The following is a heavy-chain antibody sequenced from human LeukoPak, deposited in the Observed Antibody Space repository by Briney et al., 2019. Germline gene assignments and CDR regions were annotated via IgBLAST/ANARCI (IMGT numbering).Heavy chain of an antibody. CDR1: GYTFTSYA. D-gene: IGHD6-19*01. Sequence: AASVTVSCKASGYTFTSYAMNWVRQAPGQGLEWMGWINTNTGNPTYAQGFTGRFVFSLDTSVSTAYLQISSLKAEDTAVYYCARDSSGWYYGNWFDPWGQGTLVTVSS. J-gene: IGHJ5*02. CDR3: ARDSSGWYYGNWFDP. CDR2: INTNTGNP. V-gene: IGHV7-4-1*02.